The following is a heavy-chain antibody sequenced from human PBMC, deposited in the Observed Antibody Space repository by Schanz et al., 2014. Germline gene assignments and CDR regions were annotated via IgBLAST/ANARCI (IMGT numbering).Heavy chain of an antibody. Sequence: VQLVESGGGVVQPGGSLRLSCAASGFTFSTYAMSWVRQAPGKGLEWVSAISGSGGGTYYSDSVKGRFTISRDNSKNTLYLQMNSLRAEDTAVYYCARPRFDYGEVDYWGQGTLXTVSS. J-gene: IGHJ4*02. CDR3: ARPRFDYGEVDY. V-gene: IGHV3-23*04. D-gene: IGHD4-17*01. CDR2: ISGSGGGT. CDR1: GFTFSTYA.